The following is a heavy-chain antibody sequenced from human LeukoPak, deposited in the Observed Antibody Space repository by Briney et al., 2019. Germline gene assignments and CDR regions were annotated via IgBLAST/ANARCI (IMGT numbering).Heavy chain of an antibody. CDR2: IRYDGGNK. CDR1: GFSFSAYG. CDR3: ARTKPFLPQSIAAAGFDP. J-gene: IGHJ5*02. D-gene: IGHD6-13*01. Sequence: PGGSRRLSRAASGFSFSAYGMHWVRQAPGKGLEWVAFIRYDGGNKYYVDSVKGRFTISRDNSKDTLYLQMSSLRPEDTAVYFCARTKPFLPQSIAAAGFDPWGQGTLVTVSS. V-gene: IGHV3-30*02.